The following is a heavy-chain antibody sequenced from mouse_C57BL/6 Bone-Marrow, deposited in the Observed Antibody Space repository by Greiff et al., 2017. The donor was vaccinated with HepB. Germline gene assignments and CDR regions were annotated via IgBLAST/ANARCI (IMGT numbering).Heavy chain of an antibody. CDR1: GYTFTSYG. V-gene: IGHV1-81*01. D-gene: IGHD1-1*01. J-gene: IGHJ4*01. CDR3: ARGDYGSVDAMDY. Sequence: VQLQQSGAELARPGASVKLSCKASGYTFTSYGISWVKQRTGQGLEWIGEIYPRSGNTYYNEKFKGKATLTADKSSSTAYMELRSLTSDDSAVYFCARGDYGSVDAMDYWGQGTSVTVSS. CDR2: IYPRSGNT.